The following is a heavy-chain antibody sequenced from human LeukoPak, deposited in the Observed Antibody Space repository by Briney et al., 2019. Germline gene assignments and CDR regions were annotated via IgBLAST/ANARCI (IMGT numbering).Heavy chain of an antibody. J-gene: IGHJ4*02. CDR3: ARLSWSGWIDY. CDR2: IYYSGST. CDR1: GGSISSYY. D-gene: IGHD6-19*01. Sequence: SETLSLTCTVSGGSISSYYWSWIRQPPGKGLEWIGYIYYSGSTIYNPSLKSRVTISVDTSKNQFSLKLSSVTAADTAVYYCARLSWSGWIDYWGQGTLVTVSS. V-gene: IGHV4-59*08.